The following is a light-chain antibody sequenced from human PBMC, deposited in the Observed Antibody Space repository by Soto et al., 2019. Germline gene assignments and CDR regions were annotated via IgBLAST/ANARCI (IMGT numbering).Light chain of an antibody. V-gene: IGKV1-33*01. CDR3: QQYDNLPR. CDR2: GAS. Sequence: DIQMTQSPSSLSASVGDRVTITCQASQDISNYLNWYQQKPGKAPKLLIYGASNLETGVPSRFSGSGSGTDFTFTIHSLQPEDIATYYCQQYDNLPRFGPGTKVDIK. CDR1: QDISNY. J-gene: IGKJ3*01.